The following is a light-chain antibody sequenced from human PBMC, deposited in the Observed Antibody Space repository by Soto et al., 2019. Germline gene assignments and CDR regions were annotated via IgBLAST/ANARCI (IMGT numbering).Light chain of an antibody. J-gene: IGKJ1*01. Sequence: DIQMTQSPSTLSASVGDRVTITCRASQSISSWLAWYQQKPGKAPKLLIYDASSVESGVPSRFSGSGSGTEFTLTISSLQPDDFATYYCQQYNSPSLGQGTKVDIK. CDR1: QSISSW. CDR3: QQYNSPS. V-gene: IGKV1-5*01. CDR2: DAS.